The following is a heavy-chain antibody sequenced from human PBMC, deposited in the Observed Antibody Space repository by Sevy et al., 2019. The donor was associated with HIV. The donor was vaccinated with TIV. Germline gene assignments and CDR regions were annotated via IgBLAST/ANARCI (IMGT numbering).Heavy chain of an antibody. Sequence: GGSLRLSCAASGFTFSIYEMNWVRQAPGKGLEWVSYITSSGSTIYYADSVKGRFTISRDNAKNSLYLQMNGLRADDTAVYYCARGPPDGSYDYFDYWGQGTLVTVSS. CDR1: GFTFSIYE. J-gene: IGHJ4*02. CDR3: ARGPPDGSYDYFDY. V-gene: IGHV3-48*03. D-gene: IGHD1-26*01. CDR2: ITSSGSTI.